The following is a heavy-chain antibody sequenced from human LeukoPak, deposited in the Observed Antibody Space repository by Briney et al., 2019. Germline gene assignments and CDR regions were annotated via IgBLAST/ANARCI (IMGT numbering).Heavy chain of an antibody. CDR3: AKGEAAAGKEV. Sequence: PGGSLRLPCAASGFTVSSNYMSWVRQAPGKGLEWVSVIYSGGSTYYADSVKGRFTISRDNSKNTLYLQMNSLRAEDTAVYYCAKGEAAAGKEVWGKGTTVTVSS. CDR2: IYSGGST. J-gene: IGHJ6*04. V-gene: IGHV3-53*01. CDR1: GFTVSSNY. D-gene: IGHD6-13*01.